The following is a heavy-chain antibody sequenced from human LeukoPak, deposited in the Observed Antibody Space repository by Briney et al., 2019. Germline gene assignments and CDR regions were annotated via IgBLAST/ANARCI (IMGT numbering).Heavy chain of an antibody. CDR3: ARQGPPTYYYGSGDIRDMDV. D-gene: IGHD3-10*01. CDR2: IYYSGST. CDR1: GGSISSSSYY. J-gene: IGHJ6*03. Sequence: PSETLSLTCTVSGGSISSSSYYWGWIRQPPGKGLEWIGSIYYSGSTYYNPSLKSRVTISVDTSKNQFSLKLSSVTAADTAVYYCARQGPPTYYYGSGDIRDMDVWGKGTTVTISS. V-gene: IGHV4-39*01.